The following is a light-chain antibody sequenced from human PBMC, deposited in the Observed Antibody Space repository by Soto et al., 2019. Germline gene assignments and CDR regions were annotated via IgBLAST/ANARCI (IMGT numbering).Light chain of an antibody. CDR2: EGN. Sequence: QSALTQPGSVSGSPGQSITISCTGTNSDVGSYNIVSWYQHHPGKAPKLIIYEGNKRPSGFSNRFSGSKSGNTASLTISGLQAEDEADYYCCSYAANIYHVFGTGTKVTVL. V-gene: IGLV2-23*01. CDR1: NSDVGSYNI. J-gene: IGLJ1*01. CDR3: CSYAANIYHV.